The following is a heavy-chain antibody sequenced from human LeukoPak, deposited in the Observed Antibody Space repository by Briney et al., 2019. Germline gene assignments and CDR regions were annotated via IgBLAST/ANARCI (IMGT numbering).Heavy chain of an antibody. CDR1: GYTFTGYY. Sequence: ASVKVSRKASGYTFTGYYMHWVRQAPGQGLEWMGWINPNSGGTNYAQKFQGWVTMTRDTSISTAYMELSRLRSDDTAVYYCARSYSGYDLLFDYWGQGTLVTVSS. CDR2: INPNSGGT. V-gene: IGHV1-2*04. D-gene: IGHD5-12*01. CDR3: ARSYSGYDLLFDY. J-gene: IGHJ4*02.